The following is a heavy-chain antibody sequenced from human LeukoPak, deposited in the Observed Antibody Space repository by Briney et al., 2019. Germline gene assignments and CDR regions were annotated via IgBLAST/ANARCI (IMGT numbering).Heavy chain of an antibody. CDR2: IYSDDST. J-gene: IGHJ3*02. CDR3: ARDRRLGAAGTFDI. CDR1: GFTVSSNY. V-gene: IGHV3-53*01. Sequence: PGGSLRLSCAASGFTVSSNYMSWVRQAPGKGLEWVSVIYSDDSTYYADSVKGRFTISRDNSKNTLYLQMNSLRVEDTAVYYCARDRRLGAAGTFDIWGQGTMVTVSS. D-gene: IGHD1-26*01.